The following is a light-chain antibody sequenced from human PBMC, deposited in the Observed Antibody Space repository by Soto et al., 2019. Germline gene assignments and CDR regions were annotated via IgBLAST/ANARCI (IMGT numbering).Light chain of an antibody. Sequence: QSALTQPASVSGSPGQSITISCTGTTSDVGGYNYVSWYQHHPGKAPKLMIYEVSNRPSGVSSRFSGSKSGKTASLTISGSQAVLEADYYCSSLTSIGTTPYVFGSGTNVTVL. CDR2: EVS. V-gene: IGLV2-14*01. J-gene: IGLJ1*01. CDR3: SSLTSIGTTPYV. CDR1: TSDVGGYNY.